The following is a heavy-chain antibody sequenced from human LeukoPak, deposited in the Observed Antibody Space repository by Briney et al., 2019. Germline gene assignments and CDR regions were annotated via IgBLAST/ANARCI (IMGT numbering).Heavy chain of an antibody. CDR2: INPSGGST. Sequence: GASVKVSCKASGYTFTSYYMHWVRQAPGQGLEWMGIINPSGGSTSYAQKFQGRVTMTRDTSTSTVYMELSSLRSEDTAVYYCARKEPYYYDSSDYYAGYFDYWGQGTLVTVSS. J-gene: IGHJ4*02. D-gene: IGHD3-22*01. V-gene: IGHV1-46*01. CDR1: GYTFTSYY. CDR3: ARKEPYYYDSSDYYAGYFDY.